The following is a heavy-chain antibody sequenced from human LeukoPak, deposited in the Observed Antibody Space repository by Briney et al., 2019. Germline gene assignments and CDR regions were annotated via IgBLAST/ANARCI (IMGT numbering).Heavy chain of an antibody. V-gene: IGHV4-30-2*01. CDR2: IYHSGST. Sequence: SETLSLTCTVSGGSISSGGYYWSWIRQPPGKGLEWIGYIYHSGSTYYNPSLKSRVTISVDRSKNQFSLKLSSVTAADTAVYYCARDSSGYDPGGLDYWGQGTLVTVPS. CDR1: GGSISSGGYY. D-gene: IGHD5-12*01. J-gene: IGHJ4*02. CDR3: ARDSSGYDPGGLDY.